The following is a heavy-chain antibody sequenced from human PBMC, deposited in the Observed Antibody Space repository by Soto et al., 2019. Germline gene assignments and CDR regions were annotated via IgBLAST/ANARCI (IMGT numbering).Heavy chain of an antibody. CDR1: GGSISSGGYY. D-gene: IGHD6-19*01. Sequence: SETLSLTCTVSGGSISSGGYYWSWIRQHPGKGLEWIGYIYYSGSTYYNPSLKSRVTISVDTSKNQLSLKLSSVTAADTAVYYCARDYPRYSSGWTHYFDYWGQGTLVTVSS. V-gene: IGHV4-31*03. CDR2: IYYSGST. J-gene: IGHJ4*02. CDR3: ARDYPRYSSGWTHYFDY.